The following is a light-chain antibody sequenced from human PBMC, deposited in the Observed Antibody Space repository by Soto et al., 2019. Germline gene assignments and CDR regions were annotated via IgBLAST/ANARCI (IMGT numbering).Light chain of an antibody. Sequence: DLQMTQSPSTLSGSVGARVTITCRASQSISSWLAWYQQKPGKAPKLLIYKASSLESGVPSRFSGSGSGTELTLTISSLQPDDCETYYGQQYNSYPYTFGQGTKVDIK. CDR1: QSISSW. CDR3: QQYNSYPYT. CDR2: KAS. J-gene: IGKJ2*01. V-gene: IGKV1-5*03.